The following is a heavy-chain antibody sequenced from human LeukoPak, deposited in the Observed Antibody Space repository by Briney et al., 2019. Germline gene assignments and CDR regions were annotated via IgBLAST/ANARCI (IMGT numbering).Heavy chain of an antibody. Sequence: PSETLSLTCTVSGGSISSGGYYWSWIRQHPGKGLEWIGYIYYSGSTYYNPSLKSRVTISVDTSKNQFSLKLSSVTAADTAVYYCARLTTVTREIRRFDPWGQGTLVTVSS. CDR2: IYYSGST. D-gene: IGHD4-17*01. CDR1: GGSISSGGYY. CDR3: ARLTTVTREIRRFDP. V-gene: IGHV4-31*03. J-gene: IGHJ5*02.